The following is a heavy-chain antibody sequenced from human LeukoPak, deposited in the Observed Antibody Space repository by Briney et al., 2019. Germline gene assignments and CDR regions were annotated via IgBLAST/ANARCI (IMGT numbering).Heavy chain of an antibody. V-gene: IGHV4-30-2*01. CDR1: GGSISSGGYS. Sequence: SQTLSLTCAVSGGSISSGGYSWSWIRQPPGKGLEWIGYIYHSGSTYYNPSLKSRVTISVDTSKNQFSLKLSSVTAADTAVYYCARGEGGLHNTRRLIYPPSLRGGMDVWGQGTTVTVSS. D-gene: IGHD5-12*01. CDR3: ARGEGGLHNTRRLIYPPSLRGGMDV. CDR2: IYHSGST. J-gene: IGHJ6*02.